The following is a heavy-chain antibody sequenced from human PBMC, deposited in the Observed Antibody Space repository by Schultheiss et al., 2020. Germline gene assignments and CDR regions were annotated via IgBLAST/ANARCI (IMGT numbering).Heavy chain of an antibody. CDR1: GFTFSSYT. Sequence: GGSLRLSCAASGFTFSSYTMNWVRQAPGKGLEWVSYITTTGSIYYADSVRGRFTVSRDNAKNSLYLQMNSLRAEDTAVYYCASQGSSTGATDYWGQGTLVTGSS. J-gene: IGHJ4*02. V-gene: IGHV3-48*01. CDR2: ITTTGSI. CDR3: ASQGSSTGATDY. D-gene: IGHD1-26*01.